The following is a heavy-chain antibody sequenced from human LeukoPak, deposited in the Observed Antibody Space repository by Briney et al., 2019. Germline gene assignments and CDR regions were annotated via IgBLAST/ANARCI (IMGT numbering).Heavy chain of an antibody. CDR1: GGSISSGSYY. Sequence: PSQTLSLTCTVSGGSISSGSYYWSWIRQPPGKGLEWIGYIYHSGSTYYNPSLKSRVTISVDRSKNQFSLKLSSVTAADTAVYYCASDSTGTTSALDYWGQGTLVTVSS. D-gene: IGHD1-7*01. CDR3: ASDSTGTTSALDY. V-gene: IGHV4-30-2*01. CDR2: IYHSGST. J-gene: IGHJ4*02.